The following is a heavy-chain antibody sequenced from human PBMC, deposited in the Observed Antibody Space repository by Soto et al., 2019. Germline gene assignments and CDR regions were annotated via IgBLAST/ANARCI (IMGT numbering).Heavy chain of an antibody. CDR3: ASDRLGRGYFDY. CDR2: ISYDGSNK. V-gene: IGHV3-30-3*01. J-gene: IGHJ4*02. Sequence: QVQLVESGGGVVQPGRSLRLSSAASGFTFSSYAMHWVRQAPGKGLEWVAVISYDGSNKYYADSVKGRFTISRDNSKNTLYLQMNSLRAEDMAVYYCASDRLGRGYFDYWGQGTLVTVSS. CDR1: GFTFSSYA. D-gene: IGHD6-25*01.